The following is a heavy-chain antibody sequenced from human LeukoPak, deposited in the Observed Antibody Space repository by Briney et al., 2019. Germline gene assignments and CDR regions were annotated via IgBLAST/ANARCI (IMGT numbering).Heavy chain of an antibody. D-gene: IGHD1-26*01. CDR3: ARDKWVKAGNTWQHYGMDV. V-gene: IGHV4-30-4*01. CDR2: MYYSGST. CDR1: GGSIRSDDSY. J-gene: IGHJ6*02. Sequence: SQTLSLTCTVSGGSIRSDDSYWSWIRQPPGKGLEWIGYMYYSGSTYYNPSLETRVTISENTSKNQISLKLTSVTAADTAVYYCARDKWVKAGNTWQHYGMDVWGQGTTVTVSS.